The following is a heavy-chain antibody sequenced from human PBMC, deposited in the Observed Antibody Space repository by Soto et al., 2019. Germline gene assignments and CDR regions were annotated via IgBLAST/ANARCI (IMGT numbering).Heavy chain of an antibody. CDR2: ISHSGST. CDR1: GGSISSAAYY. D-gene: IGHD5-18*01. Sequence: QVQLQESGPGLVKPSQTLSLSCTVSGGSISSAAYYWSWIRQHPGKGLEWIGYISHSGSTYYTPSLKSRVIISADTSKNQFSLNLTSVTAADTAVYYCAREYTYGSNCFDCWGQGAQVTVSS. V-gene: IGHV4-31*03. CDR3: AREYTYGSNCFDC. J-gene: IGHJ4*02.